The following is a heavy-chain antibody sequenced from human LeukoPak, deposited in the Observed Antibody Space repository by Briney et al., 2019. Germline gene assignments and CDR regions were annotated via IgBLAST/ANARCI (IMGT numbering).Heavy chain of an antibody. Sequence: SGTLSLTCAVSGGSISSSWWSWVRQPPGKGLEWIGEINHSGSTNYNPSLKSRVTISVDTSKNQFSLKLSSVTAADTAVYYCARDYGGLADYWGQGTLVTVSS. CDR3: ARDYGGLADY. V-gene: IGHV4-4*02. CDR1: GGSISSSW. J-gene: IGHJ4*02. D-gene: IGHD4-23*01. CDR2: INHSGST.